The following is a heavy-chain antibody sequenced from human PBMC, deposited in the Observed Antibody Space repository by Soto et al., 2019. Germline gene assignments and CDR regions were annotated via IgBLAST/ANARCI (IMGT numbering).Heavy chain of an antibody. CDR1: GDYIHVGGYY. J-gene: IGHJ5*02. CDR2: IYYTGKT. V-gene: IGHV4-30-4*01. Sequence: SETLSLTCSVSGDYIHVGGYYWSWIRQRPGKGLEWMGYIYYTGKTYYNPSLESRLTMSVDRSKNQFSLRLTSVTAADTAVYFCGRDLTSNANCIDPWGQGTLVTVSS. D-gene: IGHD2-2*01. CDR3: GRDLTSNANCIDP.